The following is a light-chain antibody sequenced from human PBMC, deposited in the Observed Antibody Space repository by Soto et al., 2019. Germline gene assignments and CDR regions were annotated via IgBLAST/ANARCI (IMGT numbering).Light chain of an antibody. J-gene: IGLJ2*01. V-gene: IGLV2-14*01. CDR3: CSHAGSSTVL. Sequence: QSALTQPASVSGSPGQSITISCTGTSNDVGGYAYVSWYQQYPGKAPKLVISEVSNRPSGVSHRFSGSRSGNTASLTISGLQDEDEADYYCCSHAGSSTVLFGGGTQLTVL. CDR2: EVS. CDR1: SNDVGGYAY.